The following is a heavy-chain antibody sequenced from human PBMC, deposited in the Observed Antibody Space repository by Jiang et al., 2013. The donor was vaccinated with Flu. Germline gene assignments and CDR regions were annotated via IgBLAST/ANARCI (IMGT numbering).Heavy chain of an antibody. D-gene: IGHD1-14*01. V-gene: IGHV3-11*01. Sequence: VQLLESGGSLVKPGGSLRLSCAASGFTFSDSYMSWIRQAPGKGLEWIAYISGSSTNIYHADSVKGRFTISRDNAKNSLYLQMNSLRVEDTAVYYCAGNLDYWGREPWSPSPQ. J-gene: IGHJ4*02. CDR2: ISGSSTNI. CDR1: GFTFSDSY. CDR3: AGNLDY.